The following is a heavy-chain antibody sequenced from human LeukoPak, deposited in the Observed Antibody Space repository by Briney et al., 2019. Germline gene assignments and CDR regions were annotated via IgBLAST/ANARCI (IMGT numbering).Heavy chain of an antibody. D-gene: IGHD5-12*01. V-gene: IGHV4-39*07. CDR2: FFYGGST. CDR3: ARGIKGLRSNWFDP. J-gene: IGHJ5*02. Sequence: SETLSLTCTVSGGSISSRDYYWGWIRQPPGKGLERIGSFFYGGSTYYNPSLKSRVTISGDTSKSQFSLKLTSVTAADTAVYYCARGIKGLRSNWFDPWGQGTLVTVSS. CDR1: GGSISSRDYY.